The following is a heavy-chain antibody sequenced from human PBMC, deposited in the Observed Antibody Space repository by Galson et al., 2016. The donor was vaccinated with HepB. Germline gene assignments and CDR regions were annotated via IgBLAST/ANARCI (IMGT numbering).Heavy chain of an antibody. J-gene: IGHJ4*02. CDR3: ASGYTSGR. D-gene: IGHD6-19*01. CDR1: GFTFSSYA. V-gene: IGHV3-23*01. Sequence: SLRLSCAASGFTFSSYAMSWVRQAPGKGLEWVSAIGGSGGSAYHAASVKGRFAISRDNAKNSVYLQMNSLRVEDTAVYFCASGYTSGRWGQGALVTVSS. CDR2: IGGSGGSA.